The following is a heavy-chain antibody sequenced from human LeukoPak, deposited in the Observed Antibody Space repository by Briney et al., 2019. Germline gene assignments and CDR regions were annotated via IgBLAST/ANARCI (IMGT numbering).Heavy chain of an antibody. V-gene: IGHV3-20*04. CDR1: GFIFDDYD. CDR2: INWNGNTI. J-gene: IGHJ4*02. Sequence: GGSLRLSCAASGFIFDDYDMNWVRQAPGKGLEWVSHINWNGNTIGYGDSVKGRFTISRDNAKNSLYLQMNSLRAEDTAVYFCARAVGASEGVDYWGQGTLVTISS. CDR3: ARAVGASEGVDY. D-gene: IGHD1-26*01.